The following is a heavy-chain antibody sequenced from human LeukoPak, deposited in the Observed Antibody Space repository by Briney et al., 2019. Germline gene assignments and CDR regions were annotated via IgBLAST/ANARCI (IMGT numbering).Heavy chain of an antibody. V-gene: IGHV1-2*02. CDR3: ARLRGSSSWYYYYGMDV. Sequence: GASVKVSCKASGYTFTGYYMHWVRQAPGQGLEWMGWINPNSGGTNYARKFQGRVTMTRDTSISTAYMELSRLRSDDTAVYYCARLRGSSSWYYYYGMDVWGQGTTVTVSS. CDR1: GYTFTGYY. D-gene: IGHD6-13*01. CDR2: INPNSGGT. J-gene: IGHJ6*02.